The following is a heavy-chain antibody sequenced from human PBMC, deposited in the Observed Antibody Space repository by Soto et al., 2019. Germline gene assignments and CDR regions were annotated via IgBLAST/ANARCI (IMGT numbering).Heavy chain of an antibody. CDR3: AGSSSRYYYYGMDV. CDR1: GYTFTSYD. J-gene: IGHJ6*02. D-gene: IGHD6-6*01. CDR2: MNPNSGNT. V-gene: IGHV1-8*01. Sequence: QVQLVQSGAEVKKPGASVKVSCKASGYTFTSYDINWVRQATGQGLEWMGWMNPNSGNTGYAQKFQGRVTMPRNTSISTAYMELSSLRSEDTAVYYCAGSSSRYYYYGMDVWGQGTTVTVSS.